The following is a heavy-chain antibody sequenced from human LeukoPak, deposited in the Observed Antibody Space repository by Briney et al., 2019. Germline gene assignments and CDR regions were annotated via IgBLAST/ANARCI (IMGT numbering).Heavy chain of an antibody. D-gene: IGHD3-22*01. V-gene: IGHV3-23*01. CDR3: AKVVDYYDSLDYFDY. CDR1: GFTFSNCG. J-gene: IGHJ4*02. Sequence: HPGGSLRLSCAASGFTFSNCGMSWVRQAPGKGLEWVSAMSGSGGHMYYTDSVKGRFTISRDNSKNTLYLQMNSLRAEDTAVYYCAKVVDYYDSLDYFDYWGQGTLVTVSS. CDR2: MSGSGGHM.